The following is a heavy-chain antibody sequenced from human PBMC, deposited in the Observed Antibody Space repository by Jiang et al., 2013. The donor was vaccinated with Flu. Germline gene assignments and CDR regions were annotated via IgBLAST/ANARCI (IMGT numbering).Heavy chain of an antibody. J-gene: IGHJ4*02. D-gene: IGHD1-26*01. V-gene: IGHV4-38-2*02. CDR2: IYHSGST. CDR1: GYSISSGYY. CDR3: ARSYSGSYHFDY. Sequence: LLKPSETLSLTCTVSGYSISSGYYWGWIRQPPGKGLEWIGSIYHSGSTYYNPSLKSRVTISVDTSKNQFSLKLSSVTAADTAVYYCARSYSGSYHFDYWGQGTLVTVSS.